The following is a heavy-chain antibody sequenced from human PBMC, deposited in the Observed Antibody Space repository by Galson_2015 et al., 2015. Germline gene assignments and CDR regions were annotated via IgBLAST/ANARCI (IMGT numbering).Heavy chain of an antibody. V-gene: IGHV4-39*01. J-gene: IGHJ4*02. CDR3: ARPSNTDDYGDYAF. Sequence: ETLSLTCTVSGGSISSSSFYWGWIRQPPGKGLEWIGSIYYSGSTYYNPSLKSRVTISVDTSKNQFSLKLSSVTAADTAVYYCARPSNTDDYGDYAFWGQGTLVTVSS. CDR2: IYYSGST. D-gene: IGHD4-17*01. CDR1: GGSISSSSFY.